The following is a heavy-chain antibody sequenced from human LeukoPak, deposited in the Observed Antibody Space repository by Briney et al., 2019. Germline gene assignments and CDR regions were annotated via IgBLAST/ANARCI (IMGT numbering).Heavy chain of an antibody. Sequence: SETLSLTCAVYGGSFCGYYWSWIRQPPGKGLEWIGEINHSGSTNYNPSLKSRVTISVDTSKNQFSLKLSSVTAADTAVYYCARGSQSLGYCSGGSCRAKIFDYWGQGTLVTVSS. CDR2: INHSGST. D-gene: IGHD2-15*01. J-gene: IGHJ4*02. V-gene: IGHV4-34*01. CDR1: GGSFCGYY. CDR3: ARGSQSLGYCSGGSCRAKIFDY.